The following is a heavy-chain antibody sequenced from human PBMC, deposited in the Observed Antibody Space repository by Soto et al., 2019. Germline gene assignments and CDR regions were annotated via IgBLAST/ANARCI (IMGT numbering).Heavy chain of an antibody. D-gene: IGHD2-2*02. CDR2: IIPIFGTA. J-gene: IGHJ5*02. CDR3: ASSPPTVVPAAIRPVYNWFDP. V-gene: IGHV1-69*13. Sequence: ASVKVSCKASGGTFSSYAISWVRQAPGQGLEWMGGIIPIFGTANYAQKFQGRVTITADESTSTAYMELSSLRSEDTAVYYCASSPPTVVPAAIRPVYNWFDPWGQGTLVTVS. CDR1: GGTFSSYA.